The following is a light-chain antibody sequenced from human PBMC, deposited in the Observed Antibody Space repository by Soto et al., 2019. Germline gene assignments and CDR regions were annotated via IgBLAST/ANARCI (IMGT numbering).Light chain of an antibody. CDR2: AAS. V-gene: IGKV1-39*01. CDR3: QQSYSMVT. Sequence: DIQMPRSPSSLSASVGDRVTITCRASQRISRFLNWYQQKPGKAPKLLIYAASSLQGGVPSRFSGSGSGTDFTLTISSLQPEDFATYYCQQSYSMVTFGQGTRLEIK. J-gene: IGKJ5*01. CDR1: QRISRF.